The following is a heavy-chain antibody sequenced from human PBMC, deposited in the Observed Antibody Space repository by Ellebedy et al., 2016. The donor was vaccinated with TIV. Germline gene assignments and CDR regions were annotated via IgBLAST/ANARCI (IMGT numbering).Heavy chain of an antibody. CDR3: VRILGAVHIDS. Sequence: SETLSLTCAVYGGSFSNYYSTWIRHSPGKGLEWIGEIHPSGSASYNPSLQSRVTISLDTSRNQFTLTLTSVTAADTAVYYCVRILGAVHIDSWGQGALVTVSS. CDR1: GGSFSNYY. D-gene: IGHD1-26*01. CDR2: IHPSGSA. V-gene: IGHV4-34*01. J-gene: IGHJ5*01.